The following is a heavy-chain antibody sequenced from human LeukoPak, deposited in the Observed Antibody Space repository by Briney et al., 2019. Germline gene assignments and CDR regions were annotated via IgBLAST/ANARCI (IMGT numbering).Heavy chain of an antibody. V-gene: IGHV3-30*02. CDR2: IRYDGSNK. Sequence: GGSLRLSCAASGFTFSSYGMHWVRQAPGKGLEWVAFIRYDGSNKYYADSVKGRFTISRDNSKNTLYLQMNSLRAEDTAVYYCARDRGGTYTVGGAFDIWGQGTVVTVSS. J-gene: IGHJ3*02. CDR3: ARDRGGTYTVGGAFDI. D-gene: IGHD1-26*01. CDR1: GFTFSSYG.